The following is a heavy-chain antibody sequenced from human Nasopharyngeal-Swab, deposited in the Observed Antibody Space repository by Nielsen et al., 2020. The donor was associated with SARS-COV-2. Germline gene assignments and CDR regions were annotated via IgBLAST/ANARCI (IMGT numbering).Heavy chain of an antibody. V-gene: IGHV1-8*01. Sequence: ASVKVSCKASGYTFTSYDINWVRQATGQGLEWMGWMNPNSGNTGYAQKFQGRVTMTRSTSISTAYMELSSLRSEDTAVYYCARGFIVATIFHHYYYMDVWGKGTTVTVSS. CDR1: GYTFTSYD. CDR3: ARGFIVATIFHHYYYMDV. D-gene: IGHD5-12*01. J-gene: IGHJ6*03. CDR2: MNPNSGNT.